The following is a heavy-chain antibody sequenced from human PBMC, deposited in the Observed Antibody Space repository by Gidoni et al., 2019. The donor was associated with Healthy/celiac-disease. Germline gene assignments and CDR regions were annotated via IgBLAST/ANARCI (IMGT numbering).Heavy chain of an antibody. V-gene: IGHV6-1*01. Sequence: QVQLQQSGPGLVKPSQNLSLTCAIPGDSVSSNSAAWNWIRQSPSRGLEWLGRTYYRSKWYNDYAVSVKSRITINPDTSKNQFSLQLNSVTPEDTAVYYCARDTSFLYSGSYPNWFDPWGQGTLVTVSS. J-gene: IGHJ5*02. CDR2: TYYRSKWYN. CDR1: GDSVSSNSAA. D-gene: IGHD1-26*01. CDR3: ARDTSFLYSGSYPNWFDP.